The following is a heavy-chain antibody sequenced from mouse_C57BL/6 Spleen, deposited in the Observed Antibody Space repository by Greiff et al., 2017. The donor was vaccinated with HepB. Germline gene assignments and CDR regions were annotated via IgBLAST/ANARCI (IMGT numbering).Heavy chain of an antibody. D-gene: IGHD1-1*01. CDR2: IDPSDSET. Sequence: QVQLQQSGAELVRPGSSVKLSCKASGYTFTSYWMHWVKQRPIQGLEWIGNIDPSDSETHYNQKFKDKATLTVDKSSSTAYMQLSSLTSEDSAVYYCARGPFTTVVAKNYAMDYWGQGTSVTVSS. CDR1: GYTFTSYW. J-gene: IGHJ4*01. V-gene: IGHV1-52*01. CDR3: ARGPFTTVVAKNYAMDY.